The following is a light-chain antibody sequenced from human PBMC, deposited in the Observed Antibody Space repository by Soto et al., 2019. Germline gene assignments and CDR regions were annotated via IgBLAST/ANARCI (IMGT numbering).Light chain of an antibody. CDR2: GAY. CDR3: QQRSNWPR. CDR1: QRVSSA. J-gene: IGKJ1*01. V-gene: IGKV3-11*01. Sequence: EIVMTQSPATLSVSPGDTATLSCRASQRVSSALAWYQQKPGQAPRLLIYGAYNRATGIPARFSGSGSGTDFTLTISSLEPEDFAVYYCQQRSNWPRFGQGTKVDIK.